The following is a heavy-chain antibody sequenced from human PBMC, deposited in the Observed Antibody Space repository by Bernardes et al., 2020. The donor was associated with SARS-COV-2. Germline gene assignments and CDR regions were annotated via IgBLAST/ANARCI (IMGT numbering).Heavy chain of an antibody. J-gene: IGHJ4*01. CDR2: IYYSGST. CDR1: GGSITRHY. D-gene: IGHD6-19*01. V-gene: IGHV4-59*11. CDR3: ATGAVAGTGF. Sequence: SETLSLTCTVSGGSITRHYWSWIRQPPGKGLEWIGNIYYSGSTNYNPSLKSRVTISVDTSKNQFSLKLSSVTAADTAVYYCATGAVAGTGFWGHGNLVTVSS.